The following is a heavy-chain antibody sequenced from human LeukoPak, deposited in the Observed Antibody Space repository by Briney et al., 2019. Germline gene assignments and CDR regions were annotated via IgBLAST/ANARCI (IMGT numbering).Heavy chain of an antibody. J-gene: IGHJ4*02. CDR2: ITSGGST. V-gene: IGHV3-23*01. CDR3: AKWAAMTRFDY. D-gene: IGHD6-13*01. Sequence: GGSLRLSCAASGFTFSSYAMTWVRQAPGKGLEWVSGITSGGSTYYADSVKGRFTISRDNSKDTLYLQMNSLRAEDTAVYFCAKWAAMTRFDYWGQGTLVTVSS. CDR1: GFTFSSYA.